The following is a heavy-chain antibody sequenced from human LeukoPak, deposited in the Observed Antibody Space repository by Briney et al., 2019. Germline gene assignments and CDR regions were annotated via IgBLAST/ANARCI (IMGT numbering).Heavy chain of an antibody. CDR2: IWYDGSNK. CDR3: AKGGITMVRGVIAL. Sequence: PGRALRLSCAASGVTFSSYGMHWVRQGPGKGQEWVGVIWYDGSNKYYADSVKGRFTISRDNSKNTLYLQMNSLRAEDTAVYYCAKGGITMVRGVIALWGQGTLVTVSS. D-gene: IGHD3-10*01. J-gene: IGHJ4*02. CDR1: GVTFSSYG. V-gene: IGHV3-33*06.